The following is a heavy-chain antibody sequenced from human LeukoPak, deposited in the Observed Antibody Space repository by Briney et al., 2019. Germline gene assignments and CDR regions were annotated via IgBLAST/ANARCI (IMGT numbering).Heavy chain of an antibody. Sequence: GGSLRLSCAASGFTFSSYAMSWVRQAPGKGLEWVSAISGSGGSTYYADSVKGRFTISRDNSKNTLYLQMNSLRAKDTAVYYCAKDVLIAGRGPFDYWGQGTLVTVSS. D-gene: IGHD2-21*01. V-gene: IGHV3-23*01. CDR1: GFTFSSYA. CDR3: AKDVLIAGRGPFDY. J-gene: IGHJ4*02. CDR2: ISGSGGST.